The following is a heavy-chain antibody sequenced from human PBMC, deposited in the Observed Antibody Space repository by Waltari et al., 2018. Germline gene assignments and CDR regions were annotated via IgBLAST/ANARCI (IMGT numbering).Heavy chain of an antibody. CDR1: GGSIGSGGSY. Sequence: QVQLQESGPGLVKPSQTLSLTCSVSGGSIGSGGSYWSWIRQLPGKGLEWIGYIYYTGSTYYNPSLRSLVTILVDTSENQFSLKLNSVTAADTAIYYCARAVHDISGYHFDYWGQGTLVTVSS. CDR3: ARAVHDISGYHFDY. J-gene: IGHJ4*02. CDR2: IYYTGST. D-gene: IGHD3-22*01. V-gene: IGHV4-31*01.